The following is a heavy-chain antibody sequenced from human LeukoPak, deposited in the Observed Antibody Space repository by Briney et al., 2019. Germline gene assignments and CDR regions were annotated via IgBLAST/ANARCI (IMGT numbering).Heavy chain of an antibody. Sequence: GGSLRLSCAASGFPFSGYSMHWVRQAPGKGLEWVSSITSSSVYIYYGESVRGRFTISRDNAKNSVYLQMSSLRAEDTAVYYCARVGGMATAHMDYWGQGTLVTVSS. D-gene: IGHD5-24*01. V-gene: IGHV3-21*01. CDR3: ARVGGMATAHMDY. CDR2: ITSSSVYI. CDR1: GFPFSGYS. J-gene: IGHJ4*02.